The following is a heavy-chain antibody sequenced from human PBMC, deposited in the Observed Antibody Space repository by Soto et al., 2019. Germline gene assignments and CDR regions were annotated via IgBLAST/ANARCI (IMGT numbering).Heavy chain of an antibody. J-gene: IGHJ4*02. CDR1: GFSLSTSGVG. V-gene: IGHV2-5*02. Sequence: QITLKESGPTLVKPTQTLTLTCTFSGFSLSTSGVGVGWIRQPPGKALEWLALIYWDDNKRCSPSLKSRLTITMDTSKNQVVLTMTKMDPMDTATYHCAHSPPGDYDTSGYHFDYWGQGTLVTVSS. D-gene: IGHD3-22*01. CDR3: AHSPPGDYDTSGYHFDY. CDR2: IYWDDNK.